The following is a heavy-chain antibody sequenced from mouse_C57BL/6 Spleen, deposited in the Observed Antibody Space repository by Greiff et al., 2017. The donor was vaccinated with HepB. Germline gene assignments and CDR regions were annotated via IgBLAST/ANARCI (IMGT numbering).Heavy chain of an antibody. Sequence: VQLQQSGAELARPGASVKMSCKASGYTFTSYTMHWVKQRPGQGLDWIGYINPSSGYTKYNQKFKDKATLTADKSSSTAYKQLSSLTSEDSAVYYCARDSNCAYWGQGTLVTVAA. CDR2: INPSSGYT. D-gene: IGHD2-5*01. CDR1: GYTFTSYT. CDR3: ARDSNCAY. J-gene: IGHJ3*01. V-gene: IGHV1-4*01.